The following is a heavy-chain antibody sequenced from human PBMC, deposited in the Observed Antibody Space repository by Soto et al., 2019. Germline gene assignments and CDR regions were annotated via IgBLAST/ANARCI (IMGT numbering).Heavy chain of an antibody. D-gene: IGHD4-4*01. V-gene: IGHV3-21*01. Sequence: DVELVESGGGLVKPGGSLRLSCEASGFTFSSYSMIWVRQAPGKGLEWVSSISTTSSYIYYADSVKGRFTISRDNAKNSLYLLMNSLRAEDTAVYYCAREGSLYNDYISNCADYWGQGTLVSVSS. CDR3: AREGSLYNDYISNCADY. J-gene: IGHJ4*02. CDR1: GFTFSSYS. CDR2: ISTTSSYI.